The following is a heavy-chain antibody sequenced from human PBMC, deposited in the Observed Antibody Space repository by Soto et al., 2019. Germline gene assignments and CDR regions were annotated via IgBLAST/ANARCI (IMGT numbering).Heavy chain of an antibody. CDR2: IKGDGSGI. V-gene: IGHV3-74*01. Sequence: GGSLRLSCAASGFTCSNYWMHWFRQAPGKGLVWVSRIKGDGSGITYADSVKGRFTISRDNAKNTLYLQMNSLRAKDTALYYWATSSWPVGNYWGQGIPVTGS. D-gene: IGHD1-26*01. CDR1: GFTCSNYW. CDR3: ATSSWPVGNY. J-gene: IGHJ4*02.